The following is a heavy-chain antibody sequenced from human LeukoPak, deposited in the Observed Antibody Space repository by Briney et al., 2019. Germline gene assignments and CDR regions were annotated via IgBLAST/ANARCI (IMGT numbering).Heavy chain of an antibody. CDR2: IIPIFGTA. CDR1: GGTFSSYA. Sequence: SVKVSFKASGGTFSSYAISWVRQAPGQGLEWMGRIIPIFGTANYAQKFQARVRITTDESTRTAYMELSSLRAEDTAVYYCARDLRRAAGDLAYFQHWGQGTLVTVSS. CDR3: ARDLRRAAGDLAYFQH. J-gene: IGHJ1*01. D-gene: IGHD6-13*01. V-gene: IGHV1-69*05.